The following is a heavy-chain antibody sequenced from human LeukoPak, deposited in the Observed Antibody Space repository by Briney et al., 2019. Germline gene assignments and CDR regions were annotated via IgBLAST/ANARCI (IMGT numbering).Heavy chain of an antibody. CDR2: INADNGNT. D-gene: IGHD6-19*01. V-gene: IGHV1-3*01. CDR3: TRKSSGRDYNWFDP. Sequence: RASVTVSCKASGYTFTSYTMHWVPQAPGQRLEWMGWINADNGNTKYSQKFQGRVTITRDTSASTAYMELSSLISEDTAVYYCTRKSSGRDYNWFDPWGQGTLVTVSS. J-gene: IGHJ5*02. CDR1: GYTFTSYT.